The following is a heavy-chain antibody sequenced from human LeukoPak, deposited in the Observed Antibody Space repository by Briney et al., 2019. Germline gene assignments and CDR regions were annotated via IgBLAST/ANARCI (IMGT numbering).Heavy chain of an antibody. CDR3: ARDLNWYSGYLFDY. CDR1: GGSISSYY. D-gene: IGHD1-26*01. Sequence: SETLSLICTVSGGSISSYYWSWIRQPAGKGLEWIGRIYTSGSTNYNPTLKSRVTMSVDTSKNQFSLKLSSVTAADTAVYYCARDLNWYSGYLFDYGGQGTLVTVSS. V-gene: IGHV4-4*07. CDR2: IYTSGST. J-gene: IGHJ4*02.